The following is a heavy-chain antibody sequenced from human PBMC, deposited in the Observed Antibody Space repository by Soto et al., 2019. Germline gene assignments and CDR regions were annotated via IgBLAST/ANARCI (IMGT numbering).Heavy chain of an antibody. D-gene: IGHD4-17*01. CDR2: ISANGDNV. J-gene: IGHJ4*02. CDR1: GFTVDDYA. CDR3: AKDMKWGGMTTIHYFDS. Sequence: PGGSLRLSCVASGFTVDDYAMHWVLQAPWKGLEWVSGISANGDNVDYADSVKGRFTVSRDNAKNSLFLQMNSLRPEDTALYYCAKDMKWGGMTTIHYFDSWGQGTPVTVS. V-gene: IGHV3-9*01.